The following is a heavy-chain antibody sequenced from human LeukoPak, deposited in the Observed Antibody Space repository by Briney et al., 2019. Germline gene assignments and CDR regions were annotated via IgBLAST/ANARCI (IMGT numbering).Heavy chain of an antibody. CDR1: GGTFSSYA. Sequence: SVKVSCKASGGTFSSYAISWVRQAPGQGLEWMGGIIPIFGTANYTQKFQGRVTITADESTSTAYMELSSLRSEDTAVYYCARDVRGGYSYGYYFDYWGQGTLVTVSS. CDR2: IIPIFGTA. CDR3: ARDVRGGYSYGYYFDY. D-gene: IGHD5-18*01. V-gene: IGHV1-69*13. J-gene: IGHJ4*02.